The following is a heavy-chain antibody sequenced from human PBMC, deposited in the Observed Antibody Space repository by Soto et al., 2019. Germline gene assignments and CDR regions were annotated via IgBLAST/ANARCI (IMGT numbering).Heavy chain of an antibody. Sequence: QVQLQESGPGLVKPSETLSLTCTVSGGSISSYYWCWIRQPPGQGLEWIGYIYYSGSTNYNPSLKRRVTLYVDPSKNTLPLKLSFVAAVDTAVYYCARHMPPWDTIFEVVHYYYYMDVWGKGTTVTVSS. V-gene: IGHV4-59*08. CDR1: GGSISSYY. J-gene: IGHJ6*03. CDR3: ARHMPPWDTIFEVVHYYYYMDV. D-gene: IGHD3-3*01. CDR2: IYYSGST.